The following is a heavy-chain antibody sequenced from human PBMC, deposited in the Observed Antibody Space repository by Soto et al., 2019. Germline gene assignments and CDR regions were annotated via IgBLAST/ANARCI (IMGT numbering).Heavy chain of an antibody. D-gene: IGHD2-15*01. CDR3: ASGGSSSYYYYYYMAV. CDR2: ISAYNGNT. V-gene: IGHV1-18*01. J-gene: IGHJ6*03. Sequence: ASVKVSCKASGYTFTSYGISWVRQAPGQGLEWMGWISAYNGNTNYAQKLQGRVTMTTDTSTSTAYMELRSLRSDDTAVYYCASGGSSSYYYYYYMAVSGKGSTVTVSS. CDR1: GYTFTSYG.